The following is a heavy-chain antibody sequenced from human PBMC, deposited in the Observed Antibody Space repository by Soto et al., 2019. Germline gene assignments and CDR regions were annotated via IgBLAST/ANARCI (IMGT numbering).Heavy chain of an antibody. CDR1: GFTFSDYY. Sequence: GGSLRLSCAASGFTFSDYYMSWIRQAPGKGLEWVSYISSSGSTIYYADSVKGRFTISRDNAKNPLYLQMNSLRAEDTAVYYCAREIGRMTLGAFDIWGQGTMVTVSS. D-gene: IGHD2-8*01. CDR2: ISSSGSTI. J-gene: IGHJ3*02. V-gene: IGHV3-11*01. CDR3: AREIGRMTLGAFDI.